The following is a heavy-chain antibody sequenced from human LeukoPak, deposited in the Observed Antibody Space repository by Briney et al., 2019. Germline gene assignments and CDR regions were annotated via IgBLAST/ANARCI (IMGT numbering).Heavy chain of an antibody. D-gene: IGHD3-3*01. Sequence: GGSLRLSCAASGFTFSSYEMNWVRQAPGKGLEWVSYISSSGSTIYYADSVKGRFTISRDNAKNSLYLQMNSLRAEDTAVYYCARVPNYDFWSGPRPSDYWGQGTLVTVSS. CDR3: ARVPNYDFWSGPRPSDY. CDR2: ISSSGSTI. CDR1: GFTFSSYE. J-gene: IGHJ4*02. V-gene: IGHV3-48*03.